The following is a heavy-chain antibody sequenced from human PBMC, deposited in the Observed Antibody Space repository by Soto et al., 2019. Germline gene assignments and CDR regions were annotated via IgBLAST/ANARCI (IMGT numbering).Heavy chain of an antibody. CDR3: ARENYDFWSGYYITSRGDYYYYMDV. Sequence: ASVKVSCKASGYTFTSYGISWVRQAPGQGLEWMGWISAYNGNTNYAQKLQGRVTMTTDTSTSTAYMELRSLRSEDTAVYYCARENYDFWSGYYITSRGDYYYYMDVWGKGTTVTVSS. CDR2: ISAYNGNT. V-gene: IGHV1-18*01. D-gene: IGHD3-3*01. J-gene: IGHJ6*03. CDR1: GYTFTSYG.